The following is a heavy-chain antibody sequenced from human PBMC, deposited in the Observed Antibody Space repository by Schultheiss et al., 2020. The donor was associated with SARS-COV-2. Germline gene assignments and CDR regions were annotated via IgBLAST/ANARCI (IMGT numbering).Heavy chain of an antibody. CDR3: AKGHWRDSSGFFY. D-gene: IGHD3-22*01. Sequence: GESLKISCAASGFTFSDYYMSWVRQAPGKGLEWVSGISGSGGSTYYADSVKGRFTISRDNSKNTLYLQMNSLRAEDTAVYYCAKGHWRDSSGFFYWGQGTLVTVSS. J-gene: IGHJ4*02. V-gene: IGHV3-23*01. CDR1: GFTFSDYY. CDR2: ISGSGGST.